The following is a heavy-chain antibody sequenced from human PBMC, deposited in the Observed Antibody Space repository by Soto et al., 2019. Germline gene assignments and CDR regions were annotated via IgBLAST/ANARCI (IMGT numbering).Heavy chain of an antibody. V-gene: IGHV4-39*07. J-gene: IGHJ4*02. CDR1: GGSISSSSYY. D-gene: IGHD2-15*01. CDR2: IYYSGST. Sequence: SATLSLTCTVSGGSISSSSYYWDWIRQPPGKGLEWIGYIYYSGSTYYSPSLKSRVTISVDTSKNQFSLKLSSVTAADTAVYYCARDRECSGGTCYNYFDYWGQGTLVTVSS. CDR3: ARDRECSGGTCYNYFDY.